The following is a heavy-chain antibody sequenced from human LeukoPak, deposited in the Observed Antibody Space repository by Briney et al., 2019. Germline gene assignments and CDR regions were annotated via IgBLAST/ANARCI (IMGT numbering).Heavy chain of an antibody. Sequence: SVKVSCKASGGTFSSYAISWVRQAPGQGLEWMGGIIPIFGTANYAQKSQGRVTITADESTSTAYMELSSLRSEDTAVYYCARGGLERLDTAMVTVDYGDYAFNYWGQGTLVTVSS. CDR3: ARGGLERLDTAMVTVDYGDYAFNY. D-gene: IGHD5-18*01. CDR1: GGTFSSYA. V-gene: IGHV1-69*13. CDR2: IIPIFGTA. J-gene: IGHJ4*02.